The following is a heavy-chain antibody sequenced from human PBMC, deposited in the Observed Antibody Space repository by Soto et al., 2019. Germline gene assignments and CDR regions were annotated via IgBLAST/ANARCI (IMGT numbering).Heavy chain of an antibody. Sequence: WGSRRLSCAASRFSFSSYAMSWVRQAPGKGLEWFSAISGSCGSTYYADSVRGRFTISRDNSKNTLYLQMNSLRAEDTAVYYCAKPLEGPDAFDIWGQGTMVTVSS. CDR3: AKPLEGPDAFDI. V-gene: IGHV3-23*01. CDR1: RFSFSSYA. J-gene: IGHJ3*02. CDR2: ISGSCGST.